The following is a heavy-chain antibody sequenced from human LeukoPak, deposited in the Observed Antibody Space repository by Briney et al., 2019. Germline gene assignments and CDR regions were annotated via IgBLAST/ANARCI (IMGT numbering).Heavy chain of an antibody. Sequence: GGSPRLSCAASGFTFSSYSMNWVRQAPGKGLEWVSSISSSSSYIYYADSVKGRFTISRDNAKNSLYLQMNSLRAEDTAVYYCARGKPEYCSGGSCYSPYYYYYYMDVWGKGTTVTVSS. CDR3: ARGKPEYCSGGSCYSPYYYYYYMDV. CDR2: ISSSSSYI. J-gene: IGHJ6*03. CDR1: GFTFSSYS. V-gene: IGHV3-21*01. D-gene: IGHD2-15*01.